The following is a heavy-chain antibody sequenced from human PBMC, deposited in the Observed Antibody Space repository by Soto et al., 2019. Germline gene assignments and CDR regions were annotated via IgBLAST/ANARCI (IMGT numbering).Heavy chain of an antibody. CDR1: GGSISSYY. CDR2: IYYSGST. Sequence: SETLSLTCTVSGGSISSYYWSWIRQPPGKGLEWIGYIYYSGSTNYNPSLKSRVTISVDTSKNQFSLKLSSVTAADTAVYYCARSPAAGYNWLDPWGQGTLVTFCS. V-gene: IGHV4-59*01. D-gene: IGHD6-13*01. J-gene: IGHJ5*02. CDR3: ARSPAAGYNWLDP.